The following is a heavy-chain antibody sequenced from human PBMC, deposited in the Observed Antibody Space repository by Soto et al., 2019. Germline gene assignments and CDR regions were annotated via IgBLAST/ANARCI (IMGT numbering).Heavy chain of an antibody. V-gene: IGHV3-74*03. D-gene: IGHD2-2*01. Sequence: EVQLVESGGGLVQPGGSLRLSGAASEFTFSSYWMHWVRQAPGKGLVGVSRINSDGSSTTYADSVKGRFTISRDNAKNTLYLQMNSLRAEDTAVYYCARVETCSSTSCYSVFDYWGQGTLVTVSS. CDR3: ARVETCSSTSCYSVFDY. J-gene: IGHJ4*02. CDR1: EFTFSSYW. CDR2: INSDGSST.